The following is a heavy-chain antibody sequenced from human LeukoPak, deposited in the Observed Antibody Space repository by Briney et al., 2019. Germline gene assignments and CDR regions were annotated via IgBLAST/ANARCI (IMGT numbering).Heavy chain of an antibody. V-gene: IGHV3-74*01. J-gene: IGHJ6*03. Sequence: PGGSLRLSCATSGFTFSSYWMHWVRQSPGKGLVWVSHIKSDVSSTNYADSVKGRFTISRDNAKNTLFLQMNSLRAEDTAVYYCASRRYYDFWSLGDYMDVWGKGTTVTVSS. CDR1: GFTFSSYW. CDR3: ASRRYYDFWSLGDYMDV. CDR2: IKSDVSST. D-gene: IGHD3-3*01.